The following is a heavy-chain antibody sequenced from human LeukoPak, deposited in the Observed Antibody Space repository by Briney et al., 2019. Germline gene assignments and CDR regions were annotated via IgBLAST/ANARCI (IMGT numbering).Heavy chain of an antibody. CDR3: ARDAGYSSSWYSY. V-gene: IGHV1-18*01. CDR1: GGTFSRYA. Sequence: ALVKVSCKASGGTFSRYAISWVRQAPGQGLEWMGWISGYNGDTKYAQKFQGRVTMTTDTSTRIASIYMELRSLRSDDTAVYYCARDAGYSSSWYSYWGQGTLVTVSS. D-gene: IGHD6-13*01. CDR2: ISGYNGDT. J-gene: IGHJ4*02.